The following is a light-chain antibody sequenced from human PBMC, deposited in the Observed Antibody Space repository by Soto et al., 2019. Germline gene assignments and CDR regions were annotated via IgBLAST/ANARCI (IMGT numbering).Light chain of an antibody. CDR3: QQLRRSPYT. J-gene: IGKJ3*01. CDR1: QSFPSNY. V-gene: IGKV3-20*01. CDR2: GAA. Sequence: VLTQSPGTLSLSPGERATLSCRASQSFPSNYLAWYQQKHGQAPRLLIYGAAGRATGIPDRFSVSGSGTDLTITISRLEPEDCAVYYGQQLRRSPYTFGPGTKVDIK.